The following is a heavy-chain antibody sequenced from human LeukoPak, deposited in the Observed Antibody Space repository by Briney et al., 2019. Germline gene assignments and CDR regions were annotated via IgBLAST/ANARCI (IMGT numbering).Heavy chain of an antibody. V-gene: IGHV4-4*07. D-gene: IGHD4-11*01. Sequence: SETLSLTCTVSGGSISSYYWSWIRQPAGKGLEWIGRIHTSGSTNYNPSHKSRVTMSVDTSKNQFSLKLSSVTAADTAVYYCARGSVTTLVFDYWGQGTLVTVSS. J-gene: IGHJ4*02. CDR3: ARGSVTTLVFDY. CDR2: IHTSGST. CDR1: GGSISSYY.